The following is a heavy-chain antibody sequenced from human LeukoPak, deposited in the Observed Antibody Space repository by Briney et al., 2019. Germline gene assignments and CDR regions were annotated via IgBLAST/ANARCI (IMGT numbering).Heavy chain of an antibody. CDR2: ISGSGGST. CDR1: GFTFSSYA. J-gene: IGHJ4*02. V-gene: IGHV3-23*01. CDR3: AKSPVSSCRGSFCYPFDY. Sequence: GGSLRLSCAASGFTFSSYAMSWVRQAPGKGLEWVSAISGSGGSTYYADSVKGRFTISRDNSKNTLYLQMNSLRAEDTAVYFCAKSPVSSCRGSFCYPFDYWGQGTLVTVPS. D-gene: IGHD2-15*01.